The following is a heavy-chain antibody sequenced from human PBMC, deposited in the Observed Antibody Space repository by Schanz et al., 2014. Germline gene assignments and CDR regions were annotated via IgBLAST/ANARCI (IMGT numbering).Heavy chain of an antibody. V-gene: IGHV3-13*01. Sequence: EVQLLDSGGGLVQPGGSLRLSCAASGFTLSNSDMHWVRQGTGKGLEWVSTIGYLGDTYYPDSVKGRFTVSRDSGQNSLYLQMNSLRAGDTAVYYCARDFDDRRGYGSGYCLGDCMDVWGQGTTVTVSS. CDR2: IGYLGDT. J-gene: IGHJ6*02. CDR3: ARDFDDRRGYGSGYCLGDCMDV. D-gene: IGHD3-10*01. CDR1: GFTLSNSD.